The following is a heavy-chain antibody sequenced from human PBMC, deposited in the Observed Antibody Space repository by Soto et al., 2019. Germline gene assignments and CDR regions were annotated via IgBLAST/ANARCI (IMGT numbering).Heavy chain of an antibody. J-gene: IGHJ5*02. Sequence: QGQLVESGGGLVKPGGSLRLSCAASGFTFSDYYMSWIRQAPGKGLAWVSYISSRGSTIYYADSVKGRFTSSRDNAKNSLYLQRNSLRAEDTAVYYCARDHGDYAFDPWGQGTLVTVSS. CDR3: ARDHGDYAFDP. D-gene: IGHD4-17*01. V-gene: IGHV3-11*01. CDR2: ISSRGSTI. CDR1: GFTFSDYY.